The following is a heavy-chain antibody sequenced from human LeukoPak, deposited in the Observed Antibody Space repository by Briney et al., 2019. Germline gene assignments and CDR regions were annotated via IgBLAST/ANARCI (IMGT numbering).Heavy chain of an antibody. D-gene: IGHD6-19*01. Sequence: GESLRISCKGSGYSFTSYWISWVRQMPGQGLEWMGRIDPSDSYTNYSPSFQGHVTISADKSITTVYLQWSSLKASDTAMYYCARHEGSSGHWHFDYWGQGTLVTVSS. V-gene: IGHV5-10-1*01. CDR1: GYSFTSYW. J-gene: IGHJ4*02. CDR2: IDPSDSYT. CDR3: ARHEGSSGHWHFDY.